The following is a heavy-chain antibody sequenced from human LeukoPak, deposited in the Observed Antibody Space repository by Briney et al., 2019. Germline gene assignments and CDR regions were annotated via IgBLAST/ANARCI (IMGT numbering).Heavy chain of an antibody. Sequence: GGSLRLSFAASGFTVSSNYMSWVRQAPGKGLEWVSVIYSSGSTYYADSVKGRFTISRDNSKNTLYLQMNSLRAEDTAVYYCARDPYSGSSDAFDIWGQGTMVTVSS. CDR1: GFTVSSNY. V-gene: IGHV3-66*03. CDR3: ARDPYSGSSDAFDI. CDR2: IYSSGST. D-gene: IGHD1-26*01. J-gene: IGHJ3*02.